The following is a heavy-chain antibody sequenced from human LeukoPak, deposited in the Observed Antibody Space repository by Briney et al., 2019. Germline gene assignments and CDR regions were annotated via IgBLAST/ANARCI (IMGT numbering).Heavy chain of an antibody. J-gene: IGHJ4*02. V-gene: IGHV3-33*01. CDR2: IWYDGSNK. CDR1: GFTFSRFA. Sequence: PGGSLRLSCAASGFTFSRFAMHWVRQAPGKGLEWVAVIWYDGSNKYYADSVKGRFTISRDNSNNTLYLQMNSLRDEDTAVYYCARDRYLEWVLLDYRGQGNLVTVSS. D-gene: IGHD3-3*01. CDR3: ARDRYLEWVLLDY.